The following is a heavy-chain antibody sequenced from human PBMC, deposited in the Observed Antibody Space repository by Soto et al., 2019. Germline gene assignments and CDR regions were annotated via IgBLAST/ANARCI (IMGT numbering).Heavy chain of an antibody. CDR1: GYTFTSHD. D-gene: IGHD2-2*01. V-gene: IGHV1-8*01. CDR3: ASDMSTM. Sequence: QVQLVQSGAEVKKPGASVKVSCKASGYTFTSHDIKWMREATGQGLEWMGWMNPNSGHTNYAQKFQGRVTMTRDTSISTAYMELTNLRSEDTGIYYCASDMSTMWGQGTLVTVSS. CDR2: MNPNSGHT. J-gene: IGHJ4*02.